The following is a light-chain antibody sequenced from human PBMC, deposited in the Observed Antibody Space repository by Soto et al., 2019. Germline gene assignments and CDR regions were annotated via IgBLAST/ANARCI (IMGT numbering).Light chain of an antibody. CDR3: AAWDDSLNVWM. Sequence: QSVLTRPPSASGTPGQRVTISCSGSSSNIGSNTVNWYQQLPGTAPKLLVFSNDQRPSGVPDRFSGSKSGTSVSLAISGLQSEDEADYYCAAWDDSLNVWMFGGGTQLTVL. CDR2: SND. V-gene: IGLV1-44*01. CDR1: SSNIGSNT. J-gene: IGLJ3*02.